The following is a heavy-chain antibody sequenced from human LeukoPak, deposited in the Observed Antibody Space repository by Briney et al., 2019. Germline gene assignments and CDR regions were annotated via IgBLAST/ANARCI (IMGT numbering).Heavy chain of an antibody. V-gene: IGHV3-53*01. CDR3: ARDIAVAGTGLID. D-gene: IGHD6-19*01. CDR1: GFTVSSNY. Sequence: GGSLRLSCAASGFTVSSNYMSWVRQAPGKGLEWVSVIYSGGSTYYADSVKGRFTISRDNSKNTLYLQMNSLRAEDTAVYYCARDIAVAGTGLIDWGQGTLVTVSS. J-gene: IGHJ4*02. CDR2: IYSGGST.